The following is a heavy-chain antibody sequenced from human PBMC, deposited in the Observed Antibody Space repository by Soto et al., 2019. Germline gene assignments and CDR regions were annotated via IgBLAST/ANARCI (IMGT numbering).Heavy chain of an antibody. CDR3: ARRREIYYYYGMDV. J-gene: IGHJ6*02. CDR2: IYYSGST. Sequence: SETLSLTCTVSGGSISSYYWSWIRQPPGKGLEWIGYIYYSGSTNYNPSLKSRVTISVDTSKNQFSLKLSSVTAADTAVYYCARRREIYYYYGMDVWGQGTTVTVSS. V-gene: IGHV4-59*01. D-gene: IGHD1-26*01. CDR1: GGSISSYY.